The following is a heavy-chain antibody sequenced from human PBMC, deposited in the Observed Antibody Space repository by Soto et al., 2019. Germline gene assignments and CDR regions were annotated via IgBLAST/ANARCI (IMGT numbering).Heavy chain of an antibody. V-gene: IGHV4-31*03. Sequence: QVQLQESGPGLVKPSQTLSLTCTVSGGSISSGGYYWSWIRQHPGKGLEWIGYIYYSGSTYYNPSPKSRVTISVDTSKNQFPLKWSSVTAADTAVYYCARGRSITETIDAFDIWGQGTMVTVSS. J-gene: IGHJ3*02. CDR2: IYYSGST. CDR3: ARGRSITETIDAFDI. CDR1: GGSISSGGYY. D-gene: IGHD1-20*01.